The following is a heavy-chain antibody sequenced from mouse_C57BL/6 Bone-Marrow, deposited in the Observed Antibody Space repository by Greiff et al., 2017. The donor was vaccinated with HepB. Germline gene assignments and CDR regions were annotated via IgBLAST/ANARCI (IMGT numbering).Heavy chain of an antibody. Sequence: QVQLQHSGPELVKPGASVKISCKASGYSFTSYYIHWVKQRPGQGLEWIGWIYPGSGNTKYNEKFKGKATLTADTSSSTAYVQLSSLTSEDSAVYYCARGDGNYGAMDYWGQGTSVTVSS. D-gene: IGHD2-1*01. CDR1: GYSFTSYY. V-gene: IGHV1-66*01. CDR2: IYPGSGNT. J-gene: IGHJ4*01. CDR3: ARGDGNYGAMDY.